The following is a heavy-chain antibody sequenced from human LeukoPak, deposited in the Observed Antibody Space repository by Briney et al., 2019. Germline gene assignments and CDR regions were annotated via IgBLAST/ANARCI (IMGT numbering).Heavy chain of an antibody. CDR1: GLTFTYSD. CDR2: ITRSSSNL. Sequence: GGSLRLSCVASGLTFTYSDFNWIRQAPGKGLEWLSTITRSSSNLYYADSVKGRFTTSRDDAKDSVYLQMENLRVEDTSIYYCARNFDSWGQGTLVTVSS. J-gene: IGHJ4*02. CDR3: ARNFDS. V-gene: IGHV3-69-1*02.